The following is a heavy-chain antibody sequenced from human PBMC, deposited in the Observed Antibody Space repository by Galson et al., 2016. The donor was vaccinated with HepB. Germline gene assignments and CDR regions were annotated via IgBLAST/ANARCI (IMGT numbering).Heavy chain of an antibody. J-gene: IGHJ4*02. Sequence: ISWVRQAPGQGLEWMGWISAYNGNTNYAQKLQGRVTMTTDTSTSTAYMELRSLRSDDTAVYYCARDRPGGFDYWGQGTLVTVSS. CDR3: ARDRPGGFDY. CDR2: ISAYNGNT. V-gene: IGHV1-18*01. D-gene: IGHD2-2*01.